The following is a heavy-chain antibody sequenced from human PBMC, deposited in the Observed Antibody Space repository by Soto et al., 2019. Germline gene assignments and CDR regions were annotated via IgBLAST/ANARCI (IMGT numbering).Heavy chain of an antibody. CDR3: GREGQQLAQEKYYQFNGMDV. CDR2: ISGDNINS. J-gene: IGHJ6*02. D-gene: IGHD6-13*01. V-gene: IGHV1-18*01. CDR1: GFTFSDYG. Sequence: QVQLVQSGAEVKKPGASVKVSCKASGFTFSDYGLSWVRQAPGQPLEWLGWISGDNINSKYSQKLQGRLTMTTDTSTATASMELRSLTSDDTAVYYCGREGQQLAQEKYYQFNGMDVWGQGTTVTVSS.